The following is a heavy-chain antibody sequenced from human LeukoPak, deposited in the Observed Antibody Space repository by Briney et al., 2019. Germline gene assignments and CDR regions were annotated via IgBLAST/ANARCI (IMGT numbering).Heavy chain of an antibody. CDR3: ARDAGYSSSPPMDY. V-gene: IGHV3-33*08. J-gene: IGHJ4*02. Sequence: GGSLRLSCAASGFTFSSYTMNWVRQAPGKGLEWVAVIWYDGSNKYYADSVKGRLTISRDNSKNTLYLQMNSLRAEDTAVYYCARDAGYSSSPPMDYWGQGTLVTVAS. CDR1: GFTFSSYT. D-gene: IGHD6-13*01. CDR2: IWYDGSNK.